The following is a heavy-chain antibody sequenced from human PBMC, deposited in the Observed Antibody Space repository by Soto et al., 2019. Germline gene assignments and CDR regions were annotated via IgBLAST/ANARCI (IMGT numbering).Heavy chain of an antibody. V-gene: IGHV3-53*01. Sequence: GGSLRLSCAASGFTVRSNYMSWVRQAPGKGLEWVSVIYSGGSTYYADSVKGRFTISRDNSKNTLYLQMNSPRAEDTAVYYCARVGPNYYDSSGYYSGYWGQGTLVTVSS. J-gene: IGHJ4*02. D-gene: IGHD3-22*01. CDR3: ARVGPNYYDSSGYYSGY. CDR2: IYSGGST. CDR1: GFTVRSNY.